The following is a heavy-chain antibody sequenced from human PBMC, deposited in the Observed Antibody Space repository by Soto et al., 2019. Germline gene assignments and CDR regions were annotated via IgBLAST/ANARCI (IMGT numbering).Heavy chain of an antibody. CDR1: VGTFSSYA. Sequence: QVQLVQSGAEVKKPGSSVKVSCKASVGTFSSYAISWVRQAPGQGLEWMGGIIPIFGTANYAQKFQGRVTITADESTSTAYMELSSLRSEDTAVYYCASSRCSGGSCYFRYYYYGMDVWGQGTTVTVSS. V-gene: IGHV1-69*01. D-gene: IGHD2-15*01. CDR3: ASSRCSGGSCYFRYYYYGMDV. CDR2: IIPIFGTA. J-gene: IGHJ6*02.